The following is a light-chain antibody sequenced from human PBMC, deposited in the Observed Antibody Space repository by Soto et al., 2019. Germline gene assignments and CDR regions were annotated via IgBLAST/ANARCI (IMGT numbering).Light chain of an antibody. CDR3: AAWDDGLSGWV. V-gene: IGLV1-47*02. CDR1: SSNMGTSY. CDR2: SNN. J-gene: IGLJ3*02. Sequence: QAVVTQSPSASGTPGQRVTISCSGSSSNMGTSYVYWYQQLPGTAPKLLIYSNNQRPSGVPDRFSGSKSGTSASLAISGLRSEDEADYYCAAWDDGLSGWVFGGGTKVTVL.